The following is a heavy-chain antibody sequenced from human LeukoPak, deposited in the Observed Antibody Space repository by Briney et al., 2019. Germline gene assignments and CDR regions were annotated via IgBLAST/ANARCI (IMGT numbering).Heavy chain of an antibody. CDR1: GYTFTGYY. Sequence: GASVKVSCKASGYTFTGYYMNWVRQAPGQGLEWMGRINPNSGGTNYAQKFQGRVTMTRDTSIRTAYMELSRLRSDDTAVYYCARVGDGLNDAFDIWGQGTMVTVSS. D-gene: IGHD5-24*01. J-gene: IGHJ3*02. CDR2: INPNSGGT. CDR3: ARVGDGLNDAFDI. V-gene: IGHV1-2*06.